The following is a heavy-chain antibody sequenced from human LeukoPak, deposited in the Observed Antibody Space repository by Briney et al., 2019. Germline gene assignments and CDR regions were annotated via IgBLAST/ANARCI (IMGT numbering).Heavy chain of an antibody. J-gene: IGHJ6*02. CDR3: AREHDGMDV. CDR2: ISGSGGGT. CDR1: GFTFSSFA. V-gene: IGHV3-23*01. Sequence: GGSLRLSCAASGFTFSSFAMSWVRQAPGKGLEWVSTISGSGGGTYYADSVKGRFTISRDNSKNTLYLQMNSLRAEDTAVYYCAREHDGMDVWGQGTTVTVSS.